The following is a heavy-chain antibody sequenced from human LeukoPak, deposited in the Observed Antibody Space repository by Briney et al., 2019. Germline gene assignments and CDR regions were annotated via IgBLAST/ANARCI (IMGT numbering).Heavy chain of an antibody. D-gene: IGHD1-7*01. CDR3: ARPTGTSSLSSSFLH. Sequence: GGSLRLSCAASGFTFSNYWMHWVRHAPGKGLVWVSRINSDGSSTNYADSVKGRFTISRDNAKNSLYLQMNSLRAEDTAVYYCARPTGTSSLSSSFLHWGEGTLVTVP. CDR1: GFTFSNYW. J-gene: IGHJ1*01. CDR2: INSDGSST. V-gene: IGHV3-74*01.